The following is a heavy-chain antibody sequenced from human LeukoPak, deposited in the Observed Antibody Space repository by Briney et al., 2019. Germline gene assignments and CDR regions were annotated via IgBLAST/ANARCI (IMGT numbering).Heavy chain of an antibody. J-gene: IGHJ5*02. Sequence: GGSLRLSCAASGFTFSSYAMHWVRQAPGKGLEWVAVISYDGSNKYYADSVKGRFTISRDNSKNTLYLQMGSLRAEDMAVYYCARGGPSGYSYAYNWFDPWGQGTLVTVSS. CDR3: ARGGPSGYSYAYNWFDP. CDR2: ISYDGSNK. V-gene: IGHV3-30*14. CDR1: GFTFSSYA. D-gene: IGHD5-18*01.